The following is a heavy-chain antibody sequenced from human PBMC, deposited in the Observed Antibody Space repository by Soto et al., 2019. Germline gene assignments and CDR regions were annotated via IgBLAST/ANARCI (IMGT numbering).Heavy chain of an antibody. V-gene: IGHV1-8*01. CDR3: ASGADFWSGYYGDY. CDR1: GYTFTSYD. Sequence: QVQLVQSGAEVKKPGASVKVSCKASGYTFTSYDINWVRQATGQGLEWMGWMNPNSGNTGYAQKFQGRVTMTRNTAMSNAYMELSSLRSEDTAVYYCASGADFWSGYYGDYWGQGTLVTVSS. J-gene: IGHJ4*02. D-gene: IGHD3-3*01. CDR2: MNPNSGNT.